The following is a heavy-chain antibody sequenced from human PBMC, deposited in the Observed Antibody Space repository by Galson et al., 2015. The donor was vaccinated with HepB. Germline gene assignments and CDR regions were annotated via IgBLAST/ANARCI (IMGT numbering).Heavy chain of an antibody. CDR1: GDSVSSNSAA. CDR3: ARDPGEELTARFDY. J-gene: IGHJ4*02. D-gene: IGHD3-10*01. V-gene: IGHV6-1*01. CDR2: TYYRSKWYN. Sequence: CAISGDSVSSNSAAWNWIRQSPSRGLEWLGRTYYRSKWYNDYAVSVKSRITINPDTSKNQFSLQLNSVTPEDTAVYYCARDPGEELTARFDYWGQGTLVTVSS.